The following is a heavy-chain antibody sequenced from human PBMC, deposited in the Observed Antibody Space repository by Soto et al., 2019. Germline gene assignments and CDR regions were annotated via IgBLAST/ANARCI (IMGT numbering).Heavy chain of an antibody. CDR3: ARDLRWYYVDY. CDR1: GFTFSSYG. Sequence: QVQLVESGGGVVQPGRSLRLSCATSGFTFSSYGMHWVRQAPGKGLGWVAVIWSDGTNKYYADSVKGRFTISRDNSKNSLYLQMNSLSADDTAVYYCARDLRWYYVDYWGHGTLVTVSS. D-gene: IGHD2-15*01. V-gene: IGHV3-33*01. J-gene: IGHJ4*01. CDR2: IWSDGTNK.